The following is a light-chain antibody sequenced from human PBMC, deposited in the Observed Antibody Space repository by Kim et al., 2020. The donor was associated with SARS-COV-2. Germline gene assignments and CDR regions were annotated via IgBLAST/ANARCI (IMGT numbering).Light chain of an antibody. Sequence: SPGERATLSCRASQTINNKLVWYQHKPGQAPRLLIYDATTRATGVPARFIGSGSETDSTLTISSLQSEDFAVYYCQQSNDWPPLTFGQGTKVDIK. J-gene: IGKJ1*01. CDR3: QQSNDWPPLT. V-gene: IGKV3-15*01. CDR1: QTINNK. CDR2: DAT.